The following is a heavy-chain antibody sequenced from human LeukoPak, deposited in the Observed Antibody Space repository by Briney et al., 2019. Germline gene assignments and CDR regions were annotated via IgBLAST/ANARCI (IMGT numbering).Heavy chain of an antibody. V-gene: IGHV1-18*01. D-gene: IGHD3-22*01. J-gene: IGHJ4*02. CDR2: ISAYNGYT. CDR1: GYTFTNYG. Sequence: ASVKVSCKASGYTFTNYGITWVRQAPGQGLEWMGWISAYNGYTMYAQKFQGRVTVTTDTSTSTAYMELRSLRSDDTAVYYCAREKSSGSAFYFDYWGQGTLVTVSS. CDR3: AREKSSGSAFYFDY.